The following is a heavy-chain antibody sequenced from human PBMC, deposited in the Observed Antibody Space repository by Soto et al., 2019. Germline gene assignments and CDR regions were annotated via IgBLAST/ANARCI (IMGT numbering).Heavy chain of an antibody. J-gene: IGHJ4*02. D-gene: IGHD4-17*01. Sequence: TSETLSLTCAVSGDSIRSDKWWSWVRQPPGKGLEWIGEVHHSGNSNYNPSLKSRVIISVDKPKNQFSLNLRSVTDADTAVYYCARDSGYGDPFDYWGQGTLVTVSS. V-gene: IGHV4-4*02. CDR2: VHHSGNS. CDR1: GDSIRSDKW. CDR3: ARDSGYGDPFDY.